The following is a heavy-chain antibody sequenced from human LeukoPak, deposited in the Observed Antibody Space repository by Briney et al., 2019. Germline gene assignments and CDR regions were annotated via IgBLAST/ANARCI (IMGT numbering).Heavy chain of an antibody. CDR3: ARHRIAAADDAFEI. J-gene: IGHJ3*02. D-gene: IGHD6-13*01. Sequence: PSETLSLTCTVSGGSISSGGYYWSWIRQHPGKGLEWIGYIYYSGSTYYNPSLKSRITISVDTSKNLFSLKLSSVTAADTALYYCARHRIAAADDAFEIWGQGTMVTVSS. V-gene: IGHV4-31*03. CDR1: GGSISSGGYY. CDR2: IYYSGST.